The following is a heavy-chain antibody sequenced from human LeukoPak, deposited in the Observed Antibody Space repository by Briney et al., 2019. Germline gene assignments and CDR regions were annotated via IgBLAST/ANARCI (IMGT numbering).Heavy chain of an antibody. D-gene: IGHD3-10*01. CDR1: GGTFSSYA. V-gene: IGHV1-69*05. CDR2: IIPIFGTA. Sequence: SVKVSCKASGGTFSSYAISWVRQAPGQGLEWMGGIIPIFGTANYAQRFQGRVTITTDESTSTAYMELSSLRSEDTAVYYCARDRGITMVRGVIYPHFDYWGQGTLVTVSS. J-gene: IGHJ4*02. CDR3: ARDRGITMVRGVIYPHFDY.